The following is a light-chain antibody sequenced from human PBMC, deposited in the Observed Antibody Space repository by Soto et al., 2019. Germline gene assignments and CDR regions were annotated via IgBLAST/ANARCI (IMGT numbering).Light chain of an antibody. CDR1: QGVSNR. CDR2: ETS. Sequence: DIQMTQSPSSLSASVGDGVSITCRASQGVSNRLAWYQQKPGKVPKLLIYETSTLQSGVPSRFSGSGSGTDFTLTISSLQPEDVATYYCQNYNSAPPAGAFGGGTKVEIK. CDR3: QNYNSAPPAGA. V-gene: IGKV1-27*01. J-gene: IGKJ4*01.